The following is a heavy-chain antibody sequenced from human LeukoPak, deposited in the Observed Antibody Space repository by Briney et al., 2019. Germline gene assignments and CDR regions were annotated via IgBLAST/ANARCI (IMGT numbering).Heavy chain of an antibody. CDR2: ISYDGSNK. J-gene: IGHJ4*02. V-gene: IGHV3-30*03. D-gene: IGHD3-22*01. CDR1: GFTFSSYS. Sequence: GGSLRLSCAASGFTFSSYSMNWVRQAPGKGLEWVAVISYDGSNKYYADSVKGRFTISRDNSKNTLYLQMNSLRAEDTAVYYCARDRFGYYDSSGLDYWGQGTLVTVSS. CDR3: ARDRFGYYDSSGLDY.